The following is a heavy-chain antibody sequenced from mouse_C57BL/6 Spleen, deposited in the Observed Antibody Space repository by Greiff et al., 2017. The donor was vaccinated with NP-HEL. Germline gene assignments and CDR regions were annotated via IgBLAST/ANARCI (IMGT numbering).Heavy chain of an antibody. CDR2: IYPRSGNT. J-gene: IGHJ3*01. Sequence: VQLKESGAELARPGASVKLSCKASGYTFTSYGISWVKQRTGQGLEWIGEIYPRSGNTYYNEKFKGKATLTADKSSSTAYMELRSLTSEDSAVYFCARSTTVVATRFAYWGQGTLVTVSA. CDR1: GYTFTSYG. CDR3: ARSTTVVATRFAY. D-gene: IGHD1-1*01. V-gene: IGHV1-81*01.